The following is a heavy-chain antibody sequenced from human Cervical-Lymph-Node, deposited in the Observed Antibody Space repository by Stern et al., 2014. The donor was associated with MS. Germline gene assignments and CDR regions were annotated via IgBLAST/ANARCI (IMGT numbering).Heavy chain of an antibody. J-gene: IGHJ4*02. CDR2: ISGSGGST. Sequence: EVQLEAGGGLVQPGGSLRLSCAASGFTFSSYAMIWVRQAPGKGLEWVSAISGSGGSTYYADSVKGRFTISRDNSKNTLYLQMNSLRAEDTAVYYCAKSTVTSLSDYWGQGTLVTVSS. D-gene: IGHD4-17*01. CDR1: GFTFSSYA. V-gene: IGHV3-23*01. CDR3: AKSTVTSLSDY.